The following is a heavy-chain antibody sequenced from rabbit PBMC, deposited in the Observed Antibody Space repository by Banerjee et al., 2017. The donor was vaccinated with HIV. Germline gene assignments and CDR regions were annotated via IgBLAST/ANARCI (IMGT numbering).Heavy chain of an antibody. CDR3: ARGMLVVAPDWLDL. D-gene: IGHD4-2*01. CDR2: ITYGGRT. Sequence: QEQLKESGGGLVQPGGSLKLSCKASGFDFSSYAITWVRQAPGKGLEYIGYITYGGRTYYASWVNGRFTISRENTQNTLYLQLNSLTAADTATYFCARGMLVVAPDWLDLWGPGTLVTVS. V-gene: IGHV1S29*01. CDR1: GFDFSSYA. J-gene: IGHJ6*01.